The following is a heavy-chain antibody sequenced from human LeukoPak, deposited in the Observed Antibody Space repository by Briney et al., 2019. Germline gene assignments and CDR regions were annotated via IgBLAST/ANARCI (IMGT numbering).Heavy chain of an antibody. CDR1: GGSISSSSYY. Sequence: PSGTLSLTCTVSGGSISSSSYYWGWIRQPPGKGLEWIGSIYYSGSTYYNPSLKSRVTISVDTSKNQFSLKLSSVTAADTAVYYCARWSGFGELLSDAFDIWGQGTMVTVSS. CDR3: ARWSGFGELLSDAFDI. CDR2: IYYSGST. V-gene: IGHV4-39*07. J-gene: IGHJ3*02. D-gene: IGHD3-10*01.